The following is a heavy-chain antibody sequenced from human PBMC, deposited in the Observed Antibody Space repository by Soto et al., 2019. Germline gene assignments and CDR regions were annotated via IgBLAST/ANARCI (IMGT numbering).Heavy chain of an antibody. V-gene: IGHV3-30-3*02. CDR3: AKYSSHFDWLSWNYFDY. D-gene: IGHD3-9*01. CDR1: GFTFSSYA. Sequence: PGGSLRLSCAASGFTFSSYAMHWVRQAPGKGLEWVAVISYDGSNKYYADSVKGRFTISRDKSKNTLYLQMNSLRAEDTVVYYCAKYSSHFDWLSWNYFDYWGQGTLVTVSS. J-gene: IGHJ4*02. CDR2: ISYDGSNK.